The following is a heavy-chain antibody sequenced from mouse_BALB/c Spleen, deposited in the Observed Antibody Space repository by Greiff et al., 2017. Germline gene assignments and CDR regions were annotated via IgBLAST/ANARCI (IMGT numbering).Heavy chain of an antibody. CDR3: AKSSYGNYYFDY. CDR2: IYPSDSYT. D-gene: IGHD2-10*02. Sequence: QVQLQQPGAELVRPGASVKLSCKASGYTFTSYWINWVKQRPGQGLEWIGNIYPSDSYTNYNQKFKDKATLTVDKSSSTAYMQLSSPTSEDSAVYYCAKSSYGNYYFDYWGQGTTLTVSS. CDR1: GYTFTSYW. V-gene: IGHV1-69*02. J-gene: IGHJ2*01.